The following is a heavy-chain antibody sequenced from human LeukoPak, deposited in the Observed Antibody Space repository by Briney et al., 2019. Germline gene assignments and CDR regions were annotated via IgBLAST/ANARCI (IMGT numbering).Heavy chain of an antibody. CDR2: IFYSGST. D-gene: IGHD3-9*01. V-gene: IGHV4-39*07. Sequence: SETLSLTCTVSSGSISTSNYYWGWVRQPPGKALEWIGNIFYSGSTYYSPSLKSRVTISLDTSRNQFSLKLSSVTAADTAVYYCARDRGQYDILTGYFSRGFDIWGQGTMVTVSS. CDR3: ARDRGQYDILTGYFSRGFDI. CDR1: SGSISTSNYY. J-gene: IGHJ3*02.